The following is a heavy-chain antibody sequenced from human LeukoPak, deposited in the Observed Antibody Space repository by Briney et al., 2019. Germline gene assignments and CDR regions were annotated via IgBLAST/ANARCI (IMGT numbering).Heavy chain of an antibody. V-gene: IGHV3-21*04. CDR3: ARVRDYYDSRMYYYYYMDV. J-gene: IGHJ6*03. CDR2: IASASDGI. CDR1: GFTFINYS. Sequence: PGGSLRLSCAASGFTFINYSMNWVRQAPGKGLEWVSSIASASDGIYYADSVRGRFTISRDNAKNSLYLQMNRLRAEDTAVYYCARVRDYYDSRMYYYYYMDVWGKGTTVTVSS. D-gene: IGHD3-22*01.